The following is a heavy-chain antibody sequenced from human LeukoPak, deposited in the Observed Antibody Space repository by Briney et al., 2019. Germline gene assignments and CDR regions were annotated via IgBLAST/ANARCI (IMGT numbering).Heavy chain of an antibody. CDR3: AIIGYCSSTSCYSGGFDP. CDR1: GYTLTELS. Sequence: ASVKVSCKVSGYTLTELSMHWVRQAPGKGLEWMGGFDPEDGETIYAQKFQGRVTMTEDTSTDTAYMELSSLRSEDTAVYYCAIIGYCSSTSCYSGGFDPWGQGTLVTVSS. V-gene: IGHV1-24*01. J-gene: IGHJ5*02. D-gene: IGHD2-2*01. CDR2: FDPEDGET.